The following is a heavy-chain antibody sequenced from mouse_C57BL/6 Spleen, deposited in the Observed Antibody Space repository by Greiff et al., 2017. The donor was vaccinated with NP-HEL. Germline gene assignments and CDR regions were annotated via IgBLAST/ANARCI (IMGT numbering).Heavy chain of an antibody. CDR1: GFTFSSYA. J-gene: IGHJ4*01. D-gene: IGHD1-1*01. CDR2: ISDGGSYT. CDR3: ARALYGMDY. Sequence: EVNVVESGGGLVKPGGSLKLSCAASGFTFSSYAMSWVRQTPEKRLEWVATISDGGSYTYYPDNVKGRFTISRDNAKNNLYLQMSHLKSEDTAMYYCARALYGMDYWGQGTSVTVSS. V-gene: IGHV5-4*03.